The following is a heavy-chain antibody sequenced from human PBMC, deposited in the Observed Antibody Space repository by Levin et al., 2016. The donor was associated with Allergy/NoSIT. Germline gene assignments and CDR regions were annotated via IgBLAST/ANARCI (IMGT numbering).Heavy chain of an antibody. V-gene: IGHV3-74*01. Sequence: GESLKISCAASGFTFNSYWMHWVRQAPGKGLVWVSRINDGGSSTRYPDSVKGRFTISRDNAKNTLYLQMDSLRAEDTAVYYCARQSWTYNNDFDYWGQGTLVTVSS. CDR3: ARQSWTYNNDFDY. J-gene: IGHJ4*02. CDR2: INDGGSST. D-gene: IGHD3-10*01. CDR1: GFTFNSYW.